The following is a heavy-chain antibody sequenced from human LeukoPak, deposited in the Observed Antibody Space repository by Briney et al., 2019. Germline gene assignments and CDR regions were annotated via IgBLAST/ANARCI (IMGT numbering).Heavy chain of an antibody. Sequence: PSETLSLTCAVYGGSFSGYYWSWIRQPPGKGLEWIGEINHSGSTNYNPSLKSRVTISVDTSKNQFSLKLSSVTAADPAVYYCASCEQDVWGKGTTVTVSS. J-gene: IGHJ6*04. V-gene: IGHV4-34*01. CDR3: ASCEQDV. CDR2: INHSGST. CDR1: GGSFSGYY. D-gene: IGHD1/OR15-1a*01.